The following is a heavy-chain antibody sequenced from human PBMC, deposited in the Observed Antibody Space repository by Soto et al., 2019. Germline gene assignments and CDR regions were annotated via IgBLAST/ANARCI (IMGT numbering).Heavy chain of an antibody. CDR3: ARVPGP. J-gene: IGHJ5*02. CDR2: IYHSGST. D-gene: IGHD3-10*01. V-gene: IGHV4-30-2*01. Sequence: QLQLQESGSGLVKPSQTLSLTCAVSGGSISSGGYSWSWIRQPPGKGLEWIGYIYHSGSTYYNPSPXSXXTIAVDRSKTQLSLKLSSVTAADTAVYYCARVPGPWGQGTLVTVSS. CDR1: GGSISSGGYS.